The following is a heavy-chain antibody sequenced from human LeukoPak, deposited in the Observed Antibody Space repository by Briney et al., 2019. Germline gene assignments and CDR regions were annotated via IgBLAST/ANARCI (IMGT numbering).Heavy chain of an antibody. D-gene: IGHD6-13*01. Sequence: GGSLRLSCAASGFTFSTNYMSWVRQAPGKGLEWVSVIYSGGSPYYADSVKGRFTISRDNSKNTLYLQMNSLRAEDTAVYYCAREGVAAAGALDYWGQGTLVTVSS. V-gene: IGHV3-53*01. CDR2: IYSGGSP. J-gene: IGHJ4*02. CDR3: AREGVAAAGALDY. CDR1: GFTFSTNY.